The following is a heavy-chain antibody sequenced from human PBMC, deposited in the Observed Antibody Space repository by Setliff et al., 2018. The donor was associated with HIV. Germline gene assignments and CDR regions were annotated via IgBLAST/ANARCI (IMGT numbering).Heavy chain of an antibody. D-gene: IGHD2-15*01. V-gene: IGHV4-39*01. Sequence: SETLSLTCTVSGGSISSSSYYWAWVRQPPGKGLEWIGSIYYSGSTSYNQSLKSRVTISVDTSKNQFSLKLRSVTAADTAVYYCARRRGYCSGGTCYSGGYWFDPWGQGTLVTVSS. CDR2: IYYSGST. CDR1: GGSISSSSYY. J-gene: IGHJ5*02. CDR3: ARRRGYCSGGTCYSGGYWFDP.